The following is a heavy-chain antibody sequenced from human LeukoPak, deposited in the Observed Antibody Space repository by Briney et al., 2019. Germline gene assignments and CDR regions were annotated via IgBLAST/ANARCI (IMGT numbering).Heavy chain of an antibody. J-gene: IGHJ4*02. CDR1: GYTFTSYG. CDR2: ISAYNGNT. Sequence: ASVKISREASGYTFTSYGISWVRQAPEQGLEWMGWISAYNGNTNYAQKLQGRVTMTTDTSTSTAYMELRSLRSDGTAVYYCAREGNYDILTGYYFTDYWGQGTLVTVSS. V-gene: IGHV1-18*01. CDR3: AREGNYDILTGYYFTDY. D-gene: IGHD3-9*01.